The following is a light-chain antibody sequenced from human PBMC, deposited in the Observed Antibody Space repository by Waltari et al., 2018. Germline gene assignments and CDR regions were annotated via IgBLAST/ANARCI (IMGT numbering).Light chain of an antibody. J-gene: IGKJ1*01. CDR1: QSLLHRSGNTF. CDR2: VIS. CDR3: MQARQTPWT. Sequence: DIVMTQSPLSLSVTPGEPVSIFCRSSQSLLHRSGNTFLDWYCQKPGQSPQLLIYVISSRAPGVPDRFSGSGSGTDFTLKISRVEAKDVGVYFCMQARQTPWTFGQGTKVEIK. V-gene: IGKV2-28*01.